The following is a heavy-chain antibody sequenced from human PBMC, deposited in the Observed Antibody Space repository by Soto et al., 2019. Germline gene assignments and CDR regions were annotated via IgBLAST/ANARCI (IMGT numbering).Heavy chain of an antibody. D-gene: IGHD4-4*01. J-gene: IGHJ4*02. CDR3: AKRRAVSNNVVLDQ. CDR1: GFSINTGAVG. Sequence: QITLKESGQTLVKPTPTLTLVCTLSGFSINTGAVGVGWIRQPPGQAPEWLALLFWNDDKWYSPSLRYRLSAPKDSSKNQVVLTMAHMAPMDAGTYDCAKRRAVSNNVVLDQWGQGALVTVSP. CDR2: LFWNDDK. V-gene: IGHV2-5*01.